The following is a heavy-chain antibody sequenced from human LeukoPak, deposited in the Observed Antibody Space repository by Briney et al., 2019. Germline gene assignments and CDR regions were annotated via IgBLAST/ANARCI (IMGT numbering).Heavy chain of an antibody. CDR3: ARETASFDY. CDR2: IYDRGPA. D-gene: IGHD5-18*01. J-gene: IGHJ4*02. Sequence: SETLSLTCTVSGGAIASGGYSWKWIRQSPGEGLEWIGCIYDRGPAYYNPSLKSRFTISVDGPKNQFSLNVTSLTAADTAVYYCARETASFDYWGQGTLATVSS. CDR1: GGAIASGGYS. V-gene: IGHV4-30-2*06.